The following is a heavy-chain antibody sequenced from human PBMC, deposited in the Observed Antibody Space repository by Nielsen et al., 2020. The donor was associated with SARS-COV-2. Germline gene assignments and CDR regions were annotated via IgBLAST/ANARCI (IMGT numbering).Heavy chain of an antibody. Sequence: VRQAPGKGLEWVSGISWNSGSIGYADSVKGRFTISRDNAKNSLYLQMNSLRAEDTALYYCAKVSDYGDYTYFDYWGQGTLVTVSS. CDR2: ISWNSGSI. D-gene: IGHD4-17*01. J-gene: IGHJ4*02. V-gene: IGHV3-9*01. CDR3: AKVSDYGDYTYFDY.